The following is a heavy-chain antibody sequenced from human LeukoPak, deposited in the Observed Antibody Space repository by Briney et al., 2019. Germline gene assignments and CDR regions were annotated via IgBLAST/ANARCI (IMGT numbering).Heavy chain of an antibody. CDR3: ARAAPYYYDSSGYLYYFDY. J-gene: IGHJ4*02. D-gene: IGHD3-22*01. CDR2: IYYSGST. CDR1: GGSFSSYY. Sequence: SETLSLTCAVYGGSFSSYYWSWIRQPPGKGLEWIGYIYYSGSTNYNPSLKSRVTISVDTSKNQFSLKLSSVTAADTAVYYCARAAPYYYDSSGYLYYFDYWGQGTLVTVSS. V-gene: IGHV4-59*01.